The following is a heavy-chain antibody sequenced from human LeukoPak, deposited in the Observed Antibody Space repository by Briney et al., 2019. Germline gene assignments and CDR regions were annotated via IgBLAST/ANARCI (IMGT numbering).Heavy chain of an antibody. V-gene: IGHV4-59*12. Sequence: SETLSLTCTVSGGSISSYYWSWIRQPPGKGLEWIGYIYYSGGTNYNPSLKSRVTISVDTSKNRFSLKLSSVTAADTAVYYCARGFPYDFWSGSNYYYYMDVWGKGTTVTVSS. CDR3: ARGFPYDFWSGSNYYYYMDV. CDR2: IYYSGGT. J-gene: IGHJ6*03. D-gene: IGHD3-3*01. CDR1: GGSISSYY.